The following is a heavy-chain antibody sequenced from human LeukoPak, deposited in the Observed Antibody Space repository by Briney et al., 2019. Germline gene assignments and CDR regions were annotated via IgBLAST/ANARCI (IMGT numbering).Heavy chain of an antibody. CDR2: ISYDGSNK. D-gene: IGHD2-2*01. CDR1: GFTFSSYA. J-gene: IGHJ4*02. V-gene: IGHV3-30*04. Sequence: GGSLRLSCAASGFTFSSYAMPWVRQAPGKGLEWVAVISYDGSNKYYADSVKGRFTISRDNSKNTLYLQMNSLRAEDTAVYYCAREDQLLLDYWGQGTLVTVSS. CDR3: AREDQLLLDY.